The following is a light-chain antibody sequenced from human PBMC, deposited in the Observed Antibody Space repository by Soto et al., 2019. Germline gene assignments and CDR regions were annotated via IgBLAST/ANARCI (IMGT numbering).Light chain of an antibody. CDR1: ETVGSN. V-gene: IGKV3-15*01. J-gene: IGKJ1*01. CDR2: GAS. Sequence: EIVMTQSPATLSVSPGERATLSCRASETVGSNLAWYQQKPGQAPRLLIYGASTRATCIPARFSGNGSGTEFTLAISSLQSEDFALYYCLQYDNWPPWTFGQGTKVEIK. CDR3: LQYDNWPPWT.